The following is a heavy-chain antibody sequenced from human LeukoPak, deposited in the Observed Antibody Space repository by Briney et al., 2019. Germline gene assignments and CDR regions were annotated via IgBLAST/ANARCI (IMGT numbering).Heavy chain of an antibody. D-gene: IGHD5-18*01. J-gene: IGHJ4*02. Sequence: SETLSLTCTVSGGSISSFYWSWIRQPPGRGLEWIGYMSYSGTTKYNPSLKSRLTISMDTSKNQFSLKLSSVTAADTAVYYCARDYPSDTAMVTSDYWGQGTLVTVSS. CDR2: MSYSGTT. CDR1: GGSISSFY. CDR3: ARDYPSDTAMVTSDY. V-gene: IGHV4-59*01.